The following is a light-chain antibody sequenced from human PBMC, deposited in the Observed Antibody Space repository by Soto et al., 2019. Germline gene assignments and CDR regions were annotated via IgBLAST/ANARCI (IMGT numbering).Light chain of an antibody. CDR1: SSNIGAGYD. Sequence: QSVLTQPPSVSGAPGQRVTISCTGSSSNIGAGYDVHWYQQLPGTAPKLLIYGNSNRPSGVPDRFSGSKSGTSASLAIIGLQAEDEADYYCQSYDSSLSGCYVFGTGTKLTVL. CDR2: GNS. J-gene: IGLJ1*01. V-gene: IGLV1-40*01. CDR3: QSYDSSLSGCYV.